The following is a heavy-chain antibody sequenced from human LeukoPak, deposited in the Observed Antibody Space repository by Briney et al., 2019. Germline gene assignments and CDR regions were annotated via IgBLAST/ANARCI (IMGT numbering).Heavy chain of an antibody. CDR2: IHDSGST. Sequence: SETLSLTCTVSGGSISSGDYHWNWIRQSPGKGLEWIGFIHDSGSTYYNPSLKSRVTMSRDMSKKQFSLMLSSLTAADTAVYYCARGFGSGSYYYGWFDPWGQGTLVTVSS. D-gene: IGHD3-10*01. CDR3: ARGFGSGSYYYGWFDP. CDR1: GGSISSGDYH. J-gene: IGHJ5*02. V-gene: IGHV4-30-4*01.